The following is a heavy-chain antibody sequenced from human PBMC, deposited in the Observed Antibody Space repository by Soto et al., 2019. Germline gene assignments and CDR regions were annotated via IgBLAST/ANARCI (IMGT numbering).Heavy chain of an antibody. Sequence: SETLTLTCAVYGGSFSTDYWSWIRQPPGKGLEWIGYIYYSGSTNYNPSLKSRVTISVDTSKNQFSLKLSSVTAADTAVYYCARDTGIVGATAYYYGMDVWGQGTTVTVSS. CDR2: IYYSGST. V-gene: IGHV4-59*01. CDR1: GGSFSTDY. CDR3: ARDTGIVGATAYYYGMDV. J-gene: IGHJ6*02. D-gene: IGHD1-26*01.